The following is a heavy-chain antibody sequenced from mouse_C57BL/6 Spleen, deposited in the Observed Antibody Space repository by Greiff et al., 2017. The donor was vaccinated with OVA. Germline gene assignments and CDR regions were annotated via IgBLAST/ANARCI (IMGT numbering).Heavy chain of an antibody. CDR3: TRDYYGSSNPPWFAY. CDR2: IYPGNSDT. J-gene: IGHJ3*01. D-gene: IGHD1-1*01. CDR1: GYTFTSYW. V-gene: IGHV1-5*01. Sequence: VQLQQSGTVLARPGASVKMSCKTSGYTFTSYWMHWVKQRPGQGLEWIGAIYPGNSDTSYNQKFKGKAKLTAVTSASTAYMELSSLTNEDSAVYYCTRDYYGSSNPPWFAYWGQGTLVTVSA.